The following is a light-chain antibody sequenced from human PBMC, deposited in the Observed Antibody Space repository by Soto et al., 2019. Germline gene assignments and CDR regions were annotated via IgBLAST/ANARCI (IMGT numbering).Light chain of an antibody. CDR1: QSVSSH. V-gene: IGKV3-11*01. CDR3: QHRANWPIT. CDR2: DAS. J-gene: IGKJ4*01. Sequence: EVVLTQSPATPSLSPGERATLSCRASQSVSSHLAWYQQKPGQAPRLLIYDASNRATGIPARFSGSGSGTDFTLTIISLEPEDFAVYYCQHRANWPITFGGGTKVEIK.